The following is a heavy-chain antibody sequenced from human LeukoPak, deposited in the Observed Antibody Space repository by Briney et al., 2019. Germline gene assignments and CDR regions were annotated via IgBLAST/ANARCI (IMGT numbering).Heavy chain of an antibody. Sequence: GGSLRLSCSASGFTFGDHAMSWVRQAPGKGLEGVGFVRSKGYGGTTEYAASVEGRFSLSRDDSKSFVYLQMSSLKTEDTAVYYCTRVRSGNDFDYWGQGTLVTVSS. CDR3: TRVRSGNDFDY. CDR1: GFTFGDHA. V-gene: IGHV3-49*04. CDR2: VRSKGYGGTT. D-gene: IGHD3-10*01. J-gene: IGHJ4*02.